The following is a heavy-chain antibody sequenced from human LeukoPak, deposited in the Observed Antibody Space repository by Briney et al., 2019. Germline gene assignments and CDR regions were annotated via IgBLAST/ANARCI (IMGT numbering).Heavy chain of an antibody. V-gene: IGHV3-66*01. CDR1: GVTVGNNY. D-gene: IGHD6-13*01. Sequence: SGGSLRLSCAASGVTVGNNYMNWVRQAPGKGLGWVSLIYSGGTTHYADSVKGRFTISRDNSKNTLYLQMNNLRVDDTAVYYCARDPPAVATNTYGWGQGTLVTVSA. CDR2: IYSGGTT. CDR3: ARDPPAVATNTYG. J-gene: IGHJ4*02.